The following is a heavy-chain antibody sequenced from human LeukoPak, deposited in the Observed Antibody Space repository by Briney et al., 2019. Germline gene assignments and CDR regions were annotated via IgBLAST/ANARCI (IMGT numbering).Heavy chain of an antibody. V-gene: IGHV3-9*01. Sequence: GGSLRLSCAASGFTFNSYEMIWVRQAPGKGLEWVSSISWNSGNIGYADSVKGRFTISRDNARNSLYLQMNSLRAEDTALYYCAKDITHDTVMFSFASWGQGTLVTVSS. CDR3: AKDITHDTVMFSFAS. CDR2: ISWNSGNI. D-gene: IGHD5-18*01. J-gene: IGHJ4*02. CDR1: GFTFNSYE.